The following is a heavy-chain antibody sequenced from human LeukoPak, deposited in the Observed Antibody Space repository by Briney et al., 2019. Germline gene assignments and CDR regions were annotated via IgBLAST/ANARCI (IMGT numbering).Heavy chain of an antibody. Sequence: SGGSLRLSCAASGFTFSSYAMSWVRQAPGKGLEWVSAISSSGGSTYYADSGKGRFTISRDNSKNTLYLQMNSLRAEDTAVYYCAKDLGDGTFDYWGQGTLVTVSS. D-gene: IGHD2-21*02. J-gene: IGHJ4*02. CDR2: ISSSGGST. CDR1: GFTFSSYA. V-gene: IGHV3-23*01. CDR3: AKDLGDGTFDY.